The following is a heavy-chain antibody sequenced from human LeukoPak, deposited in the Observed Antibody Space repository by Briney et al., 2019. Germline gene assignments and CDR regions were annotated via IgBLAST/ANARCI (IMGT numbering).Heavy chain of an antibody. CDR3: ASELGIRPPYYFDY. D-gene: IGHD7-27*01. V-gene: IGHV1-69*04. CDR1: GGTFSSYA. CDR2: IIPILGIA. Sequence: SVKVSCKASGGTFSSYAISWVRQAPGQGLEWMGRIIPILGIANYAQKFQGRVTITADKSTSTTYMELSSLRSEDTAVYYCASELGIRPPYYFDYWGQGTLVTVSS. J-gene: IGHJ4*02.